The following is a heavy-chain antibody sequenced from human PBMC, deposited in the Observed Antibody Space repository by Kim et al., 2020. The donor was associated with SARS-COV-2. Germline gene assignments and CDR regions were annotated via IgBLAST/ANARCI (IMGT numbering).Heavy chain of an antibody. CDR3: ARLVEARLGATFPNWFDP. V-gene: IGHV1-3*01. CDR2: INAGNGNT. D-gene: IGHD1-26*01. CDR1: GYTFTSYA. Sequence: ASVKVSCKASGYTFTSYAMHWVRQAPGQRLEWMGWINAGNGNTKYSQKFQGRVTITRDTSASTAYMELSSLRSEDTAVYYGARLVEARLGATFPNWFDPWGQGTLVTVSS. J-gene: IGHJ5*02.